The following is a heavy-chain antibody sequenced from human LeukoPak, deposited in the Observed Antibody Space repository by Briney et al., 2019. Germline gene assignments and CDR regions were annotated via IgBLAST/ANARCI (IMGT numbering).Heavy chain of an antibody. CDR3: ARMDDYGESPVDY. V-gene: IGHV4-59*01. D-gene: IGHD4-17*01. Sequence: PSETLSLTCTVSGGSISSYYWSWIRQPPGKGLEWIGYIYYSGSTNYNPSLKSRVPISVDTSKNQFSLKLSSVTAADTAVYYCARMDDYGESPVDYWGQGTLVTVSS. CDR2: IYYSGST. J-gene: IGHJ4*02. CDR1: GGSISSYY.